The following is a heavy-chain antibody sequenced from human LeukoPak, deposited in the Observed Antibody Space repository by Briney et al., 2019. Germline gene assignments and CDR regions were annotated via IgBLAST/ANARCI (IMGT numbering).Heavy chain of an antibody. J-gene: IGHJ2*01. CDR1: GFTFSDHY. Sequence: PGGPLRLSCAASGFTFSDHYMDWVRQAPGKGLEWVGRTRNKANSYTTEYAASVKGRFTISRDDSKNSLYLQVNSLKTEDTAVYYCARVTLGSSSSPRNDWYFDLWGRGTLVTVCS. CDR2: TRNKANSYTT. V-gene: IGHV3-72*01. D-gene: IGHD6-13*01. CDR3: ARVTLGSSSSPRNDWYFDL.